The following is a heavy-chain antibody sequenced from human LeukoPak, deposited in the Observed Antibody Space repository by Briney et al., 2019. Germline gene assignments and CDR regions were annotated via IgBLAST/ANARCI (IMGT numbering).Heavy chain of an antibody. V-gene: IGHV4-39*07. CDR2: IYYSGST. CDR1: GGSISSSSYY. CDR3: ARQAVAATGLGDY. D-gene: IGHD2-15*01. J-gene: IGHJ4*02. Sequence: PSETLSLTCTVSGGSISSSSYYWGWIRQPPGKGLEWIGSIYYSGSTYYNPSLKSRVTISVDTSKNQFSLKLSSVTAADTAVYYCARQAVAATGLGDYWGQGTLVTVSS.